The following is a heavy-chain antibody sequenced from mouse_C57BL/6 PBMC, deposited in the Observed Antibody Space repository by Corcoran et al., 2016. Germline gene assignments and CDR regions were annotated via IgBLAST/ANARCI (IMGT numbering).Heavy chain of an antibody. J-gene: IGHJ1*03. CDR2: IWWDDDK. Sequence: QVTLKESGPGILQPSQTLSLTCSFSGFSLSTFGMGVGWIRQPSGKGLEWLAHIWWDDDKYYNPALKSRLTISKDTSKNQVFLKIANVDTADTATYYCARIYYYGSSGDWYFDVWGTGTTVTVSS. V-gene: IGHV8-8*01. CDR3: ARIYYYGSSGDWYFDV. D-gene: IGHD1-1*01. CDR1: GFSLSTFGMG.